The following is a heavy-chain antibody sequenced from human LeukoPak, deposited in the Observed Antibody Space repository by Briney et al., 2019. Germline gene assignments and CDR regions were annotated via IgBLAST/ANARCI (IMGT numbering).Heavy chain of an antibody. Sequence: PSETLSLTCTVSGGSISSSSYYWGWIHQPPGKGLEWIGSINYSGSTYYNPSLKSRVTISVDTSKNQFSLKLSSVTAADTAVYYCARLPSYYDFWSGYYEDDAFDIWGQGTMVTVSS. CDR1: GGSISSSSYY. J-gene: IGHJ3*02. CDR2: INYSGST. CDR3: ARLPSYYDFWSGYYEDDAFDI. D-gene: IGHD3-3*01. V-gene: IGHV4-39*01.